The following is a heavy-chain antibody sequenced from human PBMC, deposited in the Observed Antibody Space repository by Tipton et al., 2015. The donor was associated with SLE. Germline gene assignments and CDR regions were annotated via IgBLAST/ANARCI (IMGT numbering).Heavy chain of an antibody. V-gene: IGHV4-34*01. CDR1: GGSFSGYY. Sequence: LRLSCAVYGGSFSGYYWSWIRQPPGKGLEWIGEINHSGSTNYNPSLKSRVTISVDTSKNQFSLKLSSVTAADTAVYYCARTYGGNSDYWGQGTLVTVSS. CDR2: INHSGST. J-gene: IGHJ4*02. D-gene: IGHD4-23*01. CDR3: ARTYGGNSDY.